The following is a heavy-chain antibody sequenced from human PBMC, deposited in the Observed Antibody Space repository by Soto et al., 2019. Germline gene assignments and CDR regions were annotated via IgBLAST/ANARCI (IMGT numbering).Heavy chain of an antibody. Sequence: QLQESGPGLVKPSETLSLTCTISGGSSSPHYWSWIRQPPGKGLEWIGFVHYSGSNHYDPSVKSRVTISLDTSNNQLSLRLTSVTAADTAVYYCARRRYSSSWDFDYWGQGILVTVSS. CDR3: ARRRYSSSWDFDY. V-gene: IGHV4-59*08. CDR1: GGSSSPHY. D-gene: IGHD6-13*01. J-gene: IGHJ4*02. CDR2: VHYSGSN.